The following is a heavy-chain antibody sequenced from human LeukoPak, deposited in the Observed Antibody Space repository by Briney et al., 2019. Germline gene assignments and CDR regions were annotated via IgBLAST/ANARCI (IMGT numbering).Heavy chain of an antibody. J-gene: IGHJ5*02. CDR3: ARAPVWYSSSHNWFDP. D-gene: IGHD6-13*01. CDR1: GGSISSSSYY. Sequence: SETLSLTCTVSGGSISSSSYYWGWIRQPPGKGLEWIGYIYCSGSTNYNPSLKSRVTISVDTSKNQFSLKLSSVTAADTAVYYCARAPVWYSSSHNWFDPWGQGTLVTVSS. CDR2: IYCSGST. V-gene: IGHV4-61*05.